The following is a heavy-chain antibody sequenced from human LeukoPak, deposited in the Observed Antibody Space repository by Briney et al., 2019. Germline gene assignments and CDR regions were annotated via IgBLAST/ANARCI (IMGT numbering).Heavy chain of an antibody. D-gene: IGHD4-17*01. CDR1: GYTFTSYG. CDR3: ARDGNYGDYSEYFQH. J-gene: IGHJ1*01. CDR2: ISAYNGNT. Sequence: ASVKVSCKASGYTFTSYGISWVRQAPGQGLEWMGWISAYNGNTNYAQKLQGRVTMTTDTSTSTAYMELRSLRSDDTAVYYCARDGNYGDYSEYFQHWGQGTLVTVSS. V-gene: IGHV1-18*01.